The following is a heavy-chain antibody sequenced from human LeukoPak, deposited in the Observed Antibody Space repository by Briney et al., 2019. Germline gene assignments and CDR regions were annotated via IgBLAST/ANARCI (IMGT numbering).Heavy chain of an antibody. J-gene: IGHJ6*03. CDR1: GFTFSSYS. CDR2: ISSSSSYR. V-gene: IGHV3-21*01. D-gene: IGHD6-6*01. Sequence: GGSLRLSCTGSGFTFSSYSMNWVRQAPGKGLEWVSSISSSSSYRYYEESVKGRFSISRDNARNSLYLQMNSLRAEDTAVYYCAKVAFVRYYYYMDVWGKGTTVTISS. CDR3: AKVAFVRYYYYMDV.